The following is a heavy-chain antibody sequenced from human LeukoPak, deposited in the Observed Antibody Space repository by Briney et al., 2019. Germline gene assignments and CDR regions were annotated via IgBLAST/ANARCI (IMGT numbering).Heavy chain of an antibody. Sequence: GGSLRLSCAASGFTFTTYSMNWVRQAPGKGLVWVSYISSTSSTMYYADSVKGRFTTSRDNAKNSLYLQMNSLRDEDTAVYYCARATLRAFDPWGQGTLVTVSS. CDR3: ARATLRAFDP. J-gene: IGHJ5*02. D-gene: IGHD4-17*01. V-gene: IGHV3-48*02. CDR2: ISSTSSTM. CDR1: GFTFTTYS.